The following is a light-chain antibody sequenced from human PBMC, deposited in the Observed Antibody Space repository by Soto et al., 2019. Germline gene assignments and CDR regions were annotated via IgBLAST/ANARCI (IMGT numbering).Light chain of an antibody. J-gene: IGKJ1*01. CDR3: QQYQSDTWT. CDR1: QNITNN. V-gene: IGKV1-33*01. CDR2: HAS. Sequence: DIQMTQSPSSLSASIGDRVTVTCQASQNITNNLSWYQQKPGKAPNLLIYHASKLAKGVTSRFSGSGSGTDFSFIITSLQREDLATYYCQQYQSDTWTFGQGTKVDIK.